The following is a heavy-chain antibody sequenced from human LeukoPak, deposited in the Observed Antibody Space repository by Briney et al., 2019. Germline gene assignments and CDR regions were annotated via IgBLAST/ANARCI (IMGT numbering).Heavy chain of an antibody. CDR3: VKSPRDGYNLFDY. V-gene: IGHV3-23*01. D-gene: IGHD5-24*01. Sequence: GGSLRLSCAASGFTLCSYAMTWVRQAPGKGLEWVSVISGSADATYYADSVKGRSTISRDNSKNTLYLQMNSLRAEDTAVYYCVKSPRDGYNLFDYWGQGTLVTVSS. CDR2: ISGSADAT. J-gene: IGHJ4*02. CDR1: GFTLCSYA.